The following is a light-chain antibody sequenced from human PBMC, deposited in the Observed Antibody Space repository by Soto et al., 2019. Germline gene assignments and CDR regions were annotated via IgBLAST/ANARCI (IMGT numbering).Light chain of an antibody. CDR2: AAS. CDR1: QSISSY. V-gene: IGKV1-39*01. J-gene: IGKJ1*01. Sequence: DIPMTQSPSSLSASVGDRVTITCRASQSISSYLNWFQQKPGKAPKVLIYAASSLQSGVPPRFSGSGSGTDFTLTINSLQPEDFATYYCQQSDSTLLTFGQGTKVEVK. CDR3: QQSDSTLLT.